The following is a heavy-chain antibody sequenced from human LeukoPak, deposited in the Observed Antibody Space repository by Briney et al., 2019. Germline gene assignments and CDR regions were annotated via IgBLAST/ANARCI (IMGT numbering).Heavy chain of an antibody. CDR1: GFTFSSYA. J-gene: IGHJ5*02. CDR2: ISGSGGST. D-gene: IGHD6-13*01. Sequence: PGGSLRLSCAASGFTFSSYAMSWVRQAPGKGLEWVSAISGSGGSTYYADSVKGRFTISRDNSKNTLYLQMNSLRAEDTAVYYCAKSPTRIAAAGGKNWFDPWGQGTLVTVSS. CDR3: AKSPTRIAAAGGKNWFDP. V-gene: IGHV3-23*01.